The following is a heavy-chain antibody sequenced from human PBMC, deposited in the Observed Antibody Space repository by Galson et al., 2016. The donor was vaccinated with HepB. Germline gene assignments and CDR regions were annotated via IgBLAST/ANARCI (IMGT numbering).Heavy chain of an antibody. CDR1: GYTFTNYG. CDR3: ARDPNAGVIIRNDWYFDL. CDR2: ISAYNGNT. D-gene: IGHD3-9*01. V-gene: IGHV1-18*01. J-gene: IGHJ2*01. Sequence: SVKVSCKASGYTFTNYGLSWVRQAPGQGPEWMGWISAYNGNTKYAQKFQDRFTMTTDTSTTTAYMELRRLRSDDTALYYCARDPNAGVIIRNDWYFDLWGRGTLVTVSS.